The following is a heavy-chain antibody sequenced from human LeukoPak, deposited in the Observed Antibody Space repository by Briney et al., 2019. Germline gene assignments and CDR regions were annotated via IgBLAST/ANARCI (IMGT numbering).Heavy chain of an antibody. CDR2: ITSDSRYK. CDR1: GFTFTNYN. V-gene: IGHV3-21*01. Sequence: GGSLRLSYAATGFTFTNYNMNWVRQAPGKGLEWLSSITSDSRYKYYGDSVKGRFTISRDNAKNSLFLQIDSLRAEDTAVYYCARDPYSGTYGHLYYYYMDVWGKGTTVTISS. J-gene: IGHJ6*03. CDR3: ARDPYSGTYGHLYYYYMDV. D-gene: IGHD1-26*01.